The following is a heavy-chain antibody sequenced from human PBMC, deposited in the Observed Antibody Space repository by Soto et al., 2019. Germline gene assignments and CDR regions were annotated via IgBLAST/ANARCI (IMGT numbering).Heavy chain of an antibody. Sequence: PSETLSLTCAVSGGSINSPTYYWGWIGHPPGKGLEWIGTISYSGATYYNPSLKSRVTISVDTSNNQLFLKLTSVTAADTAVYYCATDLYYYETTGFYFFLPLDYWGQGALVTVSS. CDR2: ISYSGAT. J-gene: IGHJ4*02. V-gene: IGHV4-39*01. D-gene: IGHD3-22*01. CDR1: GGSINSPTYY. CDR3: ATDLYYYETTGFYFFLPLDY.